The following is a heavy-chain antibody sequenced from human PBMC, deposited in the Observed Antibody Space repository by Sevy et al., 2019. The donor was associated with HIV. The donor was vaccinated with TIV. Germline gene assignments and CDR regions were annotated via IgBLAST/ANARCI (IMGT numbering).Heavy chain of an antibody. D-gene: IGHD3-16*01. J-gene: IGHJ4*02. V-gene: IGHV3-73*01. CDR1: GFTFSGSA. Sequence: GGSLRLSCAASGFTFSGSAMHWVRQASGKGLEWVGRIRSKANSYATAYAASVKGRFTISRDDSKNTAYLQMNSLKTEDTAVYYCTSQTLGVGEGGYWGQGTLVTVSS. CDR2: IRSKANSYAT. CDR3: TSQTLGVGEGGY.